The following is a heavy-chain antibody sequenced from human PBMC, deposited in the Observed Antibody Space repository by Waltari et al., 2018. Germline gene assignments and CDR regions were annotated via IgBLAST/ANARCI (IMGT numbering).Heavy chain of an antibody. J-gene: IGHJ3*01. CDR3: ATYIGASVGTAAFDV. CDR2: FSYNGPT. CDR1: VGSINPNRPY. V-gene: IGHV4-39*01. Sequence: QLQLHASGPGLVKPSETVSLTCSVSVGSINPNRPYWAWIRQPPGQGLEWIGTFSYNGPTYSSPSLKSRITMSRDTSKNQLSLRLGSVTAADTAVYYCATYIGASVGTAAFDVWGQGTMVTVSS. D-gene: IGHD5-12*01.